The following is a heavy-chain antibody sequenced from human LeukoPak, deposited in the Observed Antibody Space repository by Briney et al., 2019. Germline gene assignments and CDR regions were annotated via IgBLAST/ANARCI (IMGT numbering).Heavy chain of an antibody. CDR2: IYPGDSDT. J-gene: IGHJ4*02. D-gene: IGHD6-6*01. CDR1: GYRFSSSW. Sequence: GESLKISCKGSGYRFSSSWIGWGGRMPGKDREGMGIIYPGDSDTRYSPSFQGQVTISADKSISTAYLQWSSLKASDTAMYYCARPSSFQAYIDYWGQGTLVTVSS. V-gene: IGHV5-51*01. CDR3: ARPSSFQAYIDY.